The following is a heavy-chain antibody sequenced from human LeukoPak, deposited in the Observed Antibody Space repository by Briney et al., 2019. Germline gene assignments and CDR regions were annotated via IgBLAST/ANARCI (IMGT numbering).Heavy chain of an antibody. J-gene: IGHJ4*02. CDR2: IYSGGST. D-gene: IGHD6-13*01. Sequence: GGSLRLSCEASGFTVSSNYMNWVRQAPGKGLEWVSVIYSGGSTYYADSVKGRFTISRDDSKNTLYLQMNSLRAEDTAVYYCAGYDSSWYAGYWGQGTLVTVSS. CDR1: GFTVSSNY. CDR3: AGYDSSWYAGY. V-gene: IGHV3-53*01.